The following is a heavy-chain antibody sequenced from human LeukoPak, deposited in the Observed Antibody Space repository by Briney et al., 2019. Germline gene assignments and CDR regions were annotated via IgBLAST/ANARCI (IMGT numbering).Heavy chain of an antibody. V-gene: IGHV3-48*03. J-gene: IGHJ6*03. CDR1: GFTFSSYE. Sequence: GSLRLSCAASGFTFSSYEMNWVRQAPGKGLEWVSYISSSGSTIYYADSVKGRFTISRDNAKNSLYLQMNSLRAEDTAVYYCAKDQGYCGGDCYSGGMGVWGKGATVTISS. CDR3: AKDQGYCGGDCYSGGMGV. CDR2: ISSSGSTI. D-gene: IGHD2-21*02.